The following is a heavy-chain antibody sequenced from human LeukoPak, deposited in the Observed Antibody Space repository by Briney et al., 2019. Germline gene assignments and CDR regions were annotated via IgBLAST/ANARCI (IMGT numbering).Heavy chain of an antibody. D-gene: IGHD6-6*01. CDR1: GFTFSSYG. J-gene: IGHJ4*02. Sequence: GGSLRLSCAASGFTFSSYGMHWVRQAPGKGLEWVAAISYDGSNKYYADSVKGRFTISRDNSKNTLYLQMNSLRAEDTAVYYCAKVLGSSPGSDYWGQGTLVTVSS. CDR2: ISYDGSNK. CDR3: AKVLGSSPGSDY. V-gene: IGHV3-30*18.